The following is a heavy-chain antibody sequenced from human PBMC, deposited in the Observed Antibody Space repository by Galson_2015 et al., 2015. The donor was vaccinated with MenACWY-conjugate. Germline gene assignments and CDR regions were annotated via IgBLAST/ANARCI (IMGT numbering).Heavy chain of an antibody. CDR1: GYSFTSYW. CDR2: IDPSDSST. CDR3: LRPGYNYYDMDV. J-gene: IGHJ6*02. V-gene: IGHV5-10-1*01. Sequence: QSGAEVKKPGESLRISCKGFGYSFTSYWINWVRQMPGKGLEWMGKIDPSDSSTYYSPSFQGHVSISADKSITTAYLEWSSLKASDTAMYFCLRPGYNYYDMDVWGQGTTVTVSS.